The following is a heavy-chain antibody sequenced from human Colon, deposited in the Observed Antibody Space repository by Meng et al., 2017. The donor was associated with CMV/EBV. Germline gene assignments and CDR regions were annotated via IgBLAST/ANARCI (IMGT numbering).Heavy chain of an antibody. CDR3: ARDLTNKWFYY. D-gene: IGHD1-26*01. CDR2: MYFSGIA. CDR1: GDPISSGSHS. Sequence: QVQLQGSGPGLVKPAETLSLTCTAPGDPISSGSHSWAWFRQPPGKRLEWIGSMYFSGIADYNPSLKSRVTISLHATQKQFSLRLTSVTAADSAVYFCARDLTNKWFYYWGQGTLVTVSS. V-gene: IGHV4-39*07. J-gene: IGHJ4*02.